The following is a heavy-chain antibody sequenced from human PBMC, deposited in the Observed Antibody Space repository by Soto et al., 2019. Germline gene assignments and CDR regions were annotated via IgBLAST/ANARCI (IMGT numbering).Heavy chain of an antibody. V-gene: IGHV3-30*18. CDR3: AKALGYCTSTTCSIDY. CDR2: ISYDGSNK. CDR1: GFTFSTYG. Sequence: PGGSLRLSCAASGFTFSTYGMHWVRQAPGKGLEWVAVISYDGSNKYYADSVKGRFTISRDSSRNTLYLQMNSLRAEDTAAYYCAKALGYCTSTTCSIDYWGQGTLVTVSS. J-gene: IGHJ4*02. D-gene: IGHD2-2*01.